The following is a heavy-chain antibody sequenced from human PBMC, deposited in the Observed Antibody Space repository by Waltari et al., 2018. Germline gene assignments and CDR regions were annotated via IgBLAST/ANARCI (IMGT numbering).Heavy chain of an antibody. D-gene: IGHD3-22*01. CDR3: AREDSSGYYYQTKGGFDY. Sequence: QVQLQESGPGLVKPSETLSLTCTVSGGSISSHYWSWIRQPPGKGLEWIGYIYYSGSTHSNPSLKSRVTISVDTSKNQFSLKLSSVTAADTAVYYCAREDSSGYYYQTKGGFDYWGQGTLVTVSS. J-gene: IGHJ4*02. CDR2: IYYSGST. CDR1: GGSISSHY. V-gene: IGHV4-59*11.